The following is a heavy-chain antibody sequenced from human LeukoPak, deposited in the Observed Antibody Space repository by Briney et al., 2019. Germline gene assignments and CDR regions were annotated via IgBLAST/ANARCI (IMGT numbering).Heavy chain of an antibody. D-gene: IGHD6-13*01. CDR3: AKDGGSDHHRRWGVSSSWYFDY. CDR2: ISGSGRST. V-gene: IGHV3-23*01. J-gene: IGHJ4*02. Sequence: LAGGSLRLSCAASGFTFSSYGMNWVRQAPGKGLEWVSAISGSGRSTYYADSVKGRFTISRDNSKNTLYLQMNSLRAEDTAVYYCAKDGGSDHHRRWGVSSSWYFDYWGQGTLVTVPS. CDR1: GFTFSSYG.